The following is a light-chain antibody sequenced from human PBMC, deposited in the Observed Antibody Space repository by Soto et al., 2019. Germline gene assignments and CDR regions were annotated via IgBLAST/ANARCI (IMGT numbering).Light chain of an antibody. CDR3: QLAYSNFALT. V-gene: IGKV1-39*01. Sequence: DIQMTQSPSSLSASVGDRVTITCRASQSINNYLNWYQQKPGKAPRLLIYAASILQSGVPSRFSGSGSGTDFTLTISSLQPEDFATYYCQLAYSNFALTFGGGTKVDIK. CDR1: QSINNY. CDR2: AAS. J-gene: IGKJ4*01.